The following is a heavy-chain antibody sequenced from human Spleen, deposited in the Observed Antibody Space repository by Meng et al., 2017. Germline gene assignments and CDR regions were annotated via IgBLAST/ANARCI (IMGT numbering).Heavy chain of an antibody. V-gene: IGHV1-18*01. Sequence: ASVKVSCKASGYTFTTYGISWVRQAPGQGLEWMGWISALYGNTNYAQKLQGRVTMTTDTSTSTAYMELRSLRSDDTAVYYCVRDPSYWYNQVDYWGQGTLVTVSS. CDR2: ISALYGNT. CDR1: GYTFTTYG. CDR3: VRDPSYWYNQVDY. D-gene: IGHD1/OR15-1a*01. J-gene: IGHJ4*02.